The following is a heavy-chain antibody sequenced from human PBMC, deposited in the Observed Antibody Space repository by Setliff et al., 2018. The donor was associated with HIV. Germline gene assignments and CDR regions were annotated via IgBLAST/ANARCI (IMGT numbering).Heavy chain of an antibody. V-gene: IGHV4-39*01. Sequence: PSETLSLTCTVSGASISRSTYSWGWIRQPPGRGLEWIGSISYTGSTDYTPSLKSRLTISVDTSKNQFSLKLTSVTAADTALYYCARHVGVEDTAIDYFDCWGQGTLVTVSS. CDR2: ISYTGST. D-gene: IGHD5-18*01. CDR1: GASISRSTYS. J-gene: IGHJ4*02. CDR3: ARHVGVEDTAIDYFDC.